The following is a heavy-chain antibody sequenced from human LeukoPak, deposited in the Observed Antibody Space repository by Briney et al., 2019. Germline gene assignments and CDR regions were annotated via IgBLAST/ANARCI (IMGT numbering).Heavy chain of an antibody. CDR1: GGSISSHY. J-gene: IGHJ5*02. CDR3: ARLRDWFDP. V-gene: IGHV4-59*11. D-gene: IGHD5-24*01. Sequence: KTSETLSLTCTVSGGSISSHYWSWIRQPPGKGLEWIGYIYYSGSTNYNPSLKSRVTMSVDTSKNQFSLKLSSVSAADTAVYYCARLRDWFDPWGQRTPVTVSS. CDR2: IYYSGST.